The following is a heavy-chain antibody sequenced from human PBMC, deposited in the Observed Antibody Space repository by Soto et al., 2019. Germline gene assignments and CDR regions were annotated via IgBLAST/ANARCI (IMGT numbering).Heavy chain of an antibody. D-gene: IGHD3-10*01. CDR2: FAPQDGIT. J-gene: IGHJ2*01. CDR1: GCTLTDLS. Sequence: VKVSSKVSGCTLTDLSMHWVRQASGKGLEWMGGFAPQDGITIYPQNIQGRVTATADTSTDTAYMEVSSLRYEDTAVYYGATHLSRSRGLKVWSFDLWGR. V-gene: IGHV1-24*01. CDR3: ATHLSRSRGLKVWSFDL.